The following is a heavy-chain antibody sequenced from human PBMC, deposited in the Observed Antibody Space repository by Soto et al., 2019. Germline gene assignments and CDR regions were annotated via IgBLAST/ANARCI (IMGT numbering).Heavy chain of an antibody. D-gene: IGHD1-26*01. J-gene: IGHJ6*04. Sequence: PGGSLRLSCAASGFTFSNAWMNWVRQAPGKGLEWVGRIKSKTDGGTTDYAAPVKGRFTISRDDSKNTLYLQMNSLKTEDTAVYYCTTDYSPPYYYYVLDVWGKGTTVTVYS. CDR1: GFTFSNAW. V-gene: IGHV3-15*07. CDR2: IKSKTDGGTT. CDR3: TTDYSPPYYYYVLDV.